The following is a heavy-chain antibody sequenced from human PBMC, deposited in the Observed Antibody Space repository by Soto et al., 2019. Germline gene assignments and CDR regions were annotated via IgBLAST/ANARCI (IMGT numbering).Heavy chain of an antibody. V-gene: IGHV3-33*01. CDR3: ASSSSPTESTYYFDY. Sequence: GGSLRLSCAASGFTFSSYGMHWVRQAPGKGLEWVAVIWYDGSNKYYADSVKGRFTISRDNSKNTLYLQMNSLRAEDTAVYYCASSSSPTESTYYFDYWGQGTLVTVSS. D-gene: IGHD6-6*01. CDR1: GFTFSSYG. J-gene: IGHJ4*02. CDR2: IWYDGSNK.